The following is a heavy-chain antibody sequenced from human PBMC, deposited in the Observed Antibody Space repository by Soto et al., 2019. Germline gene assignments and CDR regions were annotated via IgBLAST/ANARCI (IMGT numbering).Heavy chain of an antibody. J-gene: IGHJ3*02. CDR1: GFTFSTYT. CDR2: ISAGSRSI. V-gene: IGHV3-21*01. Sequence: EVQLVESGGGLVEPGGSLRLSCAASGFTFSTYTMNWVRQAPGKGLEWVSSISAGSRSIYYTGSLKGRSTVSRDNSKNSLYLQINSLKADDTAVYYCARSTPGNPFDIWGQGTMVTVSS. D-gene: IGHD3-10*01. CDR3: ARSTPGNPFDI.